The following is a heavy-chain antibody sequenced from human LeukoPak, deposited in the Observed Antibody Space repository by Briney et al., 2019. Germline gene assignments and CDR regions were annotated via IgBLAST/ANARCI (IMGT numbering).Heavy chain of an antibody. J-gene: IGHJ2*01. CDR3: AKDRSCLNWYFDL. V-gene: IGHV3-30*18. CDR2: ISYDGSDQ. CDR1: GFTFSNDG. D-gene: IGHD6-19*01. Sequence: GGSLRLSCAASGFTFSNDGMHCVREAPGKGLEWVAIISYDGSDQYYTDSVKGRFTVSRDNSKNTLYLQMNSLRAEDTAVSYCAKDRSCLNWYFDLWGRGTLVTVSS.